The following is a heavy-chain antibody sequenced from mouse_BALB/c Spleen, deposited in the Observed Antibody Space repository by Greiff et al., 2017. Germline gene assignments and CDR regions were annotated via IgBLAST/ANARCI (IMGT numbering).Heavy chain of an antibody. CDR3: ARAIYYGNYVDYAMDY. V-gene: IGHV3-8*02. CDR2: ISYSGST. CDR1: GDSITSGY. D-gene: IGHD2-1*01. Sequence: EVKLMESGPSLVKPSQTLSLTCSVTGDSITSGYWNWIRKFPGNKLEYMGYISYSGSTYYNPSLKSRISITRDTSKNQYYLQLNSVTTEDTATYYCARAIYYGNYVDYAMDYWGQGTSVTVSS. J-gene: IGHJ4*01.